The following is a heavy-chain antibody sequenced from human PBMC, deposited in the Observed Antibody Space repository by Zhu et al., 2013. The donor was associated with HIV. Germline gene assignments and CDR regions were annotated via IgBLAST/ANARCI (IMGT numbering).Heavy chain of an antibody. J-gene: IGHJ4*02. V-gene: IGHV1-2*02. CDR1: GYIFTDYY. Sequence: QVQLVQSGADMRRPGASVRVSCKTSGYIFTDYYIQWVRQAPGQGLEWMAWIDPDRGGTELAPRFQGRVTVTRDTSIRTVYMEVNRLTSDDTAVYYCARDEFGHCPEGVCSNMGNFDYWGQGTLVTVSS. D-gene: IGHD2-8*01. CDR2: IDPDRGGT. CDR3: ARDEFGHCPEGVCSNMGNFDY.